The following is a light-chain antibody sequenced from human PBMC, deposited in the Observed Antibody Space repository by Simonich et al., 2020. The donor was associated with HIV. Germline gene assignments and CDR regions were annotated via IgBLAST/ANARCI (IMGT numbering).Light chain of an antibody. CDR1: QSVLSSSNNKNY. J-gene: IGKJ5*01. V-gene: IGKV4-1*01. CDR3: QQYYSTPIT. Sequence: DIVMTQSPDSLAVSLGERATINCKSSQSVLSSSNNKNYLAWYQQKPGQSPKLLVYWASTRESGVPDRFSGSGSGTDFTLTISSLQAEDVAVYYCQQYYSTPITFGQGTRLEIK. CDR2: WAS.